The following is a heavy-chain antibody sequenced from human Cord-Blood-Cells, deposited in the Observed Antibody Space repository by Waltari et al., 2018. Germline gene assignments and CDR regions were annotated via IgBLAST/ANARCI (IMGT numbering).Heavy chain of an antibody. CDR1: GYSFPRYW. Sequence: EVQLVQSGAEVKQPGESLKISCKGSGYSFPRYWIGWVRQMPGKGLEWMGIIYPGDSDTRYSPSFQGQVTISADKSISTAYLQWSSLKASDTAMYYCARAHNYYDSSGYSWDAFDIWGQGTMVTVSS. CDR2: IYPGDSDT. CDR3: ARAHNYYDSSGYSWDAFDI. D-gene: IGHD3-22*01. J-gene: IGHJ3*02. V-gene: IGHV5-51*01.